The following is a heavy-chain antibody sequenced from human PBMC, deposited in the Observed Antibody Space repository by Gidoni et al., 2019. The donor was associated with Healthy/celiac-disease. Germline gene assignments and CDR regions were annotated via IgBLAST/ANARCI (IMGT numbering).Heavy chain of an antibody. D-gene: IGHD2-15*01. J-gene: IGHJ6*02. CDR3: ARDIDIGPWAYGMDV. CDR2: IYYSGST. V-gene: IGHV4-59*01. Sequence: QVQLQESGPGLVKPSETLSLTCTVSGGSISSYYWSWIRQPPGKGLEWIGYIYYSGSTNYNPSLKSRVTISVDTSKNQFSLKLSSVTAADTAVYYCARDIDIGPWAYGMDVWGQGTTVTVSS. CDR1: GGSISSYY.